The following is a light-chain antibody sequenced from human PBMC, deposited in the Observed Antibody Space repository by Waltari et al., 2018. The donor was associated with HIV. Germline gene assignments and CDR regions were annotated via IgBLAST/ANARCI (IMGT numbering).Light chain of an antibody. CDR3: GTWDSSLSAWV. J-gene: IGLJ2*01. CDR2: DNT. Sequence: QSVLTQPPSVSAAPGQKVTISCSGSSSNIGNNFVSWFQQLPGTAPKLRIYDNTRRPSGIPDRFSGSKSGTSATLGITGLQSGDEADYYCGTWDSSLSAWVFGGGTKLTVL. CDR1: SSNIGNNF. V-gene: IGLV1-51*01.